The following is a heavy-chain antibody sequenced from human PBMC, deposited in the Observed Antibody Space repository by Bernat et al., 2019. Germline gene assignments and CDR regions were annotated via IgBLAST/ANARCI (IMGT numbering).Heavy chain of an antibody. CDR3: AKDGLKWNDVTDYFDY. J-gene: IGHJ4*02. D-gene: IGHD1-1*01. CDR1: GYTFTSYY. CDR2: INPSGGST. V-gene: IGHV1-46*01. Sequence: QVQLVQSGAEVKKPGASVKVSCKASGYTFTSYYMHWVRQAPGQGLEWMGIINPSGGSTSYAQKFQGRVTMTRDTSTSTVYMELSSLRSEDTAVYYCAKDGLKWNDVTDYFDYWGQGTLVTVSS.